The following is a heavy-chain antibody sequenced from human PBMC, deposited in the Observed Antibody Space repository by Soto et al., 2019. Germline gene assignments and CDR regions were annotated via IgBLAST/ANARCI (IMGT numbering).Heavy chain of an antibody. CDR2: INSDGSST. V-gene: IGHV3-74*01. CDR1: GFTFSSYW. J-gene: IGHJ4*02. D-gene: IGHD5-12*01. CDR3: ARGGVGGYALGY. Sequence: EVQLVESGGGLVQPGGSLRLSCAASGFTFSSYWMHWVRQAPGKGLVWVSRINSDGSSTSYADSVKGRFTISRDNDKNTLYWQMNSLRAEDTAVYYCARGGVGGYALGYWGQGTLVTVSS.